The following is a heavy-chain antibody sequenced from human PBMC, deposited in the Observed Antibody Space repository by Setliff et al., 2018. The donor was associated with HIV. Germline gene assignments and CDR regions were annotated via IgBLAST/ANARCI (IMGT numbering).Heavy chain of an antibody. J-gene: IGHJ6*02. Sequence: TLSLTCTVSDSGTYYWSWIRQPAGKGLEWIGRIYSSGSTNYNPSLKSRVTISVDTSKNQFSLKLSSVTAADTAVYYCARDRGDDILSGEGYGMDVWGQGTTVTVSS. CDR3: ARDRGDDILSGEGYGMDV. CDR2: IYSSGST. CDR1: DSGTYY. V-gene: IGHV4-61*02. D-gene: IGHD3-9*01.